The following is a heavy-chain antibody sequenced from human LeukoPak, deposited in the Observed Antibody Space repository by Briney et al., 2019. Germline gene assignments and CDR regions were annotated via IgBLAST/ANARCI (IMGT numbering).Heavy chain of an antibody. CDR1: DDSITMYY. D-gene: IGHD1-1*01. CDR2: VDHTGST. Sequence: SETLSLTCSVSDDSITMYYWTWIRQPPGKGLEWIGYVDHTGSTNFNPSLNGRVSISRDTTKNLFSLRLRSVTAADTAVYFCARGRVSSSTWYSAYYYYFYMDVWGKGTTVIVSS. CDR3: ARGRVSSSTWYSAYYYYFYMDV. J-gene: IGHJ6*03. V-gene: IGHV4-59*01.